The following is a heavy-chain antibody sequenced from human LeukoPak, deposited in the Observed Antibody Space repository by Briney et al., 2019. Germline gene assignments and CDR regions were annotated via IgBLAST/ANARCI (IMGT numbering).Heavy chain of an antibody. J-gene: IGHJ4*02. Sequence: GGSLRLSCTASGFTFGDYAMSWVRRPPGKGREWVGFFRSKAYGGTTEYAASVKGRFTISRDDSKSIAYLQMNSLKTEDTAVYYCTRGPNYYDSSGYYPLIDYWGQGTLVTVSS. D-gene: IGHD3-22*01. CDR1: GFTFGDYA. CDR2: FRSKAYGGTT. V-gene: IGHV3-49*04. CDR3: TRGPNYYDSSGYYPLIDY.